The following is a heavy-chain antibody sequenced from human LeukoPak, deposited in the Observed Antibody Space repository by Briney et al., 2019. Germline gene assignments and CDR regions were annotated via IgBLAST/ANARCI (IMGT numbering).Heavy chain of an antibody. V-gene: IGHV3-48*03. CDR1: GFTFSSYE. D-gene: IGHD6-13*01. CDR2: ISRSGSII. J-gene: IGHJ4*02. Sequence: GGSLRRSCAASGFTFSSYEMSWVRQAPGKGLEWVSYISRSGSIIDYADSVKGRFTISRDNANNSLYLQMSSLRAEDTAVYYCARDLAAAGIGFGHWGQGTLVTVSS. CDR3: ARDLAAAGIGFGH.